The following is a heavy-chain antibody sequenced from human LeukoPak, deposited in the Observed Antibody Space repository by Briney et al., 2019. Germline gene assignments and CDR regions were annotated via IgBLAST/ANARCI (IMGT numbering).Heavy chain of an antibody. CDR2: LYTSGTT. CDR3: ARVYGSGYDFRGAFDI. CDR1: GGSISAHY. J-gene: IGHJ3*02. D-gene: IGHD5-12*01. Sequence: SETLSLTCTVSGGSISAHYWSWIRQPAGKGLEWIGRLYTSGTTRYNPSLKSRVTVSVDTSKNQFSLKLNSVTAADTAVYYCARVYGSGYDFRGAFDIWGQGTMVTVSS. V-gene: IGHV4-4*07.